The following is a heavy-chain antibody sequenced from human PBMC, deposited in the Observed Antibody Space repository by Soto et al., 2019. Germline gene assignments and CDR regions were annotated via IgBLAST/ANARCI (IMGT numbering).Heavy chain of an antibody. CDR3: TTDHLAARLYNYYYGMDV. J-gene: IGHJ6*02. Sequence: EVQLVESGGGLVKPGGSLRLSCAASGFTFSNAWMSWVRQAPGKGLEWVGRIKSKTDGGTTDYAAPVKGRFTISRDDSKNTLYLQMNSLKTEDTAVYYCTTDHLAARLYNYYYGMDVWGQGTTVTVSS. CDR1: GFTFSNAW. V-gene: IGHV3-15*01. CDR2: IKSKTDGGTT. D-gene: IGHD6-6*01.